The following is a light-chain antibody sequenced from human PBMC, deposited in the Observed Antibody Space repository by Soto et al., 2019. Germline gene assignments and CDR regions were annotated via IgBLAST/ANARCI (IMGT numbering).Light chain of an antibody. V-gene: IGKV1-5*01. CDR1: QNVDTW. J-gene: IGKJ5*01. CDR2: DAS. Sequence: DIRMTQSPSTLSASVGDRVTITCRASQNVDTWLAWYQQKPGKAPKVLIYDASSLESGVPSRFSGSGSGTEFTLTISSLQPDDFATYYCQQLNHYPLTFGQGTRLEIK. CDR3: QQLNHYPLT.